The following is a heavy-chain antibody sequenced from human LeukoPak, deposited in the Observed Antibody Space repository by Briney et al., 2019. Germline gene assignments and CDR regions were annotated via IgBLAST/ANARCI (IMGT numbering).Heavy chain of an antibody. CDR3: ARRRNYYDTSGLHDY. V-gene: IGHV1-2*02. Sequence: ASVKVSCKASGYTFTGYYMHWVRQAPGQGLEWMGWINPNSGGTNYAQKLQGRVTRTTDTSASTAYMELRSLRSDDTAVYYCARRRNYYDTSGLHDYWGQGTLVTVSS. D-gene: IGHD3-22*01. J-gene: IGHJ4*02. CDR1: GYTFTGYY. CDR2: INPNSGGT.